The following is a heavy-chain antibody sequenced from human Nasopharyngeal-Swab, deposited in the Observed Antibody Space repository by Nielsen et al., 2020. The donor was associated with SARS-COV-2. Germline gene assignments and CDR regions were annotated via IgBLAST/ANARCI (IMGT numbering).Heavy chain of an antibody. V-gene: IGHV3-23*01. CDR3: AKDVYSYGYGEGIDY. D-gene: IGHD5-18*01. Sequence: ETLSLTCLASGFTFSSYSMNWVRQAPGKGLEWVSAISGSGGSTYYADSVKGRFTISRDNSKNTLYLQMNSLRAEDTAVYYCAKDVYSYGYGEGIDYWGQGTLVTVSS. J-gene: IGHJ4*02. CDR2: ISGSGGST. CDR1: GFTFSSYS.